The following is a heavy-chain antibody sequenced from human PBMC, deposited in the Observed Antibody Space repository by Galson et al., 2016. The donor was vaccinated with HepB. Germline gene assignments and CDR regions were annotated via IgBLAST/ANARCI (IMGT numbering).Heavy chain of an antibody. J-gene: IGHJ6*02. CDR2: IWYDGTNK. CDR3: AKDQVDTWNVVGMDV. CDR1: GFTFSSYG. Sequence: SLRLSCAASGFTFSSYGMHWVRQAPGKGLEWVAVIWYDGTNKYYADSVKGRFPISRDNSKNTLSLQMNSLRAEDTAVYYCAKDQVDTWNVVGMDVWGQGTTVTVSS. V-gene: IGHV3-33*03. D-gene: IGHD2-21*01.